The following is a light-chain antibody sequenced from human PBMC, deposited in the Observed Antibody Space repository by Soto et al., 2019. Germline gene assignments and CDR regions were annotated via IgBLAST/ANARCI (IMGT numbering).Light chain of an antibody. CDR3: SSYTTSSAWV. CDR1: SSDIGSYNY. J-gene: IGLJ3*02. V-gene: IGLV2-14*03. Sequence: QSVLTQPASVSGSPGQSITISCTGSSSDIGSYNYVSWYQQHPDKAPKLMIYDVSKRPSGVSYRFSGSKSGSTASLTISGLQAEDEADYYCSSYTTSSAWVFGGGTKLTVL. CDR2: DVS.